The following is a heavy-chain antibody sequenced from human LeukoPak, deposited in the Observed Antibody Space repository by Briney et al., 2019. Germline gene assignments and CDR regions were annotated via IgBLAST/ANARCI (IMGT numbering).Heavy chain of an antibody. J-gene: IGHJ4*02. CDR1: GYTFNGYY. CDR3: ARNRGPHEYSSSSQGY. D-gene: IGHD6-6*01. Sequence: GASVKVSCKASGYTFNGYYIHWVRQAPGQGLEWMGWINPNSGGTNYAQKFQGRVTMTTDTSTSTAYMELRSLRSDDTAVYYCARNRGPHEYSSSSQGYWGQGTLVTVSS. CDR2: INPNSGGT. V-gene: IGHV1-2*02.